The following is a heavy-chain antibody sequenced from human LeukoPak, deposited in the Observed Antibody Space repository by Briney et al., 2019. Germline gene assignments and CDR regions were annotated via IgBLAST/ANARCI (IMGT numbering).Heavy chain of an antibody. V-gene: IGHV6-1*01. CDR3: ARVSCSGGGCYSDFDY. D-gene: IGHD2-15*01. J-gene: IGHJ4*02. CDR1: GDGVSSNSAA. Sequence: SQTLSLTCAISGDGVSSNSAAWNWIRQSPSRGLEWLGRTYYRSKWYNDYAVSVKSRITINPDTSKNQFSLQLNSVTPEDTAVYYCARVSCSGGGCYSDFDYWGQGTLVTVSS. CDR2: TYYRSKWYN.